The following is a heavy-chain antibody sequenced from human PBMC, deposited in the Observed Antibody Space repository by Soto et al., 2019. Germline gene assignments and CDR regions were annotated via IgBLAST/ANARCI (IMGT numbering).Heavy chain of an antibody. V-gene: IGHV1-69*02. Sequence: ASVKVSCKASGGTFSSYTISWVRQAPGQGLEWMGRIIPILGIANYAQKFQGRVTITADKSTSTAYMELSSLRSEDTAVYYCARGDKGKDYYYYMDVWGKGTTVTVSS. CDR3: ARGDKGKDYYYYMDV. D-gene: IGHD2-15*01. CDR1: GGTFSSYT. J-gene: IGHJ6*03. CDR2: IIPILGIA.